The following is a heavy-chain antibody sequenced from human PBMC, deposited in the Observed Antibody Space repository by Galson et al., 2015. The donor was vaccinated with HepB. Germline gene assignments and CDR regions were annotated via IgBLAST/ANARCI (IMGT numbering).Heavy chain of an antibody. D-gene: IGHD3-22*01. CDR2: ISYDGSNK. V-gene: IGHV3-30-3*01. J-gene: IGHJ4*02. CDR3: ARAGYKANGGYSHY. Sequence: SLRLSCAASGFTFGSYAMHWVRQAPGKGLEWVAVISYDGSNKNYADSVNGRYTISRDNSKDTLYLQVNSLQADDTAVYYCARAGYKANGGYSHYWGQGTLATVPS. CDR1: GFTFGSYA.